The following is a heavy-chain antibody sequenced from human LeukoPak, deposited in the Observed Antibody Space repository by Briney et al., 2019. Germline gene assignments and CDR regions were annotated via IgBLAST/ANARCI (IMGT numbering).Heavy chain of an antibody. CDR2: IYPGDSDT. Sequence: GESLRISCKGSGYSFTSYWIGWVRQMPGKGLEWMGIIYPGDSDTRYSPSFQGQVTISADKSISTAYLQWSSLKASDTAMYYCARHLPAGYSSLSNFDYWGQGTLVTVSS. V-gene: IGHV5-51*01. J-gene: IGHJ4*02. D-gene: IGHD6-6*01. CDR1: GYSFTSYW. CDR3: ARHLPAGYSSLSNFDY.